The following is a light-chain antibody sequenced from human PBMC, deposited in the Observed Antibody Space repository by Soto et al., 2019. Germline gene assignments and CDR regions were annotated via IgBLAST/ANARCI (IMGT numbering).Light chain of an antibody. Sequence: QSVLTQPPSASGSPGQSVTISCTGTSSDVGNYNYVSWYQQHPGKAPKLLIYEVTKRPSGVPDRFSGSKSDNTASLTVSGLQAEDEADYYCISYAGSHNLVVGGGTKLTVL. CDR3: ISYAGSHNLV. CDR2: EVT. V-gene: IGLV2-8*01. J-gene: IGLJ2*01. CDR1: SSDVGNYNY.